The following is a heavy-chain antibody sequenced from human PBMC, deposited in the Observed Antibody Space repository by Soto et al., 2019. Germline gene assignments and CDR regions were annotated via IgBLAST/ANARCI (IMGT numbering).Heavy chain of an antibody. Sequence: SETLSLTCTVSGASIRTPDLYWSWIRQPPGKGLEWIGFVHSLVSTSYSPSLMNRVNISVDTSKNQFSLTLRSVTAADTAVYYCASGRGYFDYWGRGPLVTVSS. J-gene: IGHJ4*02. D-gene: IGHD1-26*01. CDR3: ASGRGYFDY. CDR2: VHSLVST. CDR1: GASIRTPDLY. V-gene: IGHV4-30-4*01.